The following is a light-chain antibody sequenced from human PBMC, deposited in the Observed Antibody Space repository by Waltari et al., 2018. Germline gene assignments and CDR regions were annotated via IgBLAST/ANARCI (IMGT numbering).Light chain of an antibody. Sequence: EIVLTQSPATLSLSPGDGAPLSCRASQSGSTYLARYQAKPGQAPRLLIDDASNRATGIPARFSGSGSGTDFTLTISGLEPEDSAVYYCQHRFNWPLTFGGGTKVEIK. V-gene: IGKV3-11*01. J-gene: IGKJ4*01. CDR3: QHRFNWPLT. CDR1: QSGSTY. CDR2: DAS.